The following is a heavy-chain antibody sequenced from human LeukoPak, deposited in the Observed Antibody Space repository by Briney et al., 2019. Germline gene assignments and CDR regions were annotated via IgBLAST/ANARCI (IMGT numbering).Heavy chain of an antibody. CDR2: ISAYNGNT. J-gene: IGHJ6*03. V-gene: IGHV1-18*01. Sequence: EASVKVSCKASGYTFTSYAMNWVRQAPGQGLEWMGWISAYNGNTNYAQKLQGRVTMTTDTSTSTAYMELRSLRSDDTAVYYCAGGSGSYYYYYYMDVWGKGTTVTVSS. D-gene: IGHD1-26*01. CDR3: AGGSGSYYYYYYMDV. CDR1: GYTFTSYA.